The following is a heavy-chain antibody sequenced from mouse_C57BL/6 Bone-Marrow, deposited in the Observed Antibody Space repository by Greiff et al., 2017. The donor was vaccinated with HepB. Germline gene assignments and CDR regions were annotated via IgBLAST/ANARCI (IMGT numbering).Heavy chain of an antibody. V-gene: IGHV14-4*01. J-gene: IGHJ2*01. CDR1: GFNIKDDY. CDR2: IDPENGDT. CDR3: TTGGFFDY. Sequence: EVQLKESGAELVRPGASVKLSCTASGFNIKDDYMHWVKQRPEQGLEWIGWIDPENGDTEYASKFQGKATITEDTSSNTDYLQLSSLTSEDTAVYYCTTGGFFDYWGQGTTLTVSS.